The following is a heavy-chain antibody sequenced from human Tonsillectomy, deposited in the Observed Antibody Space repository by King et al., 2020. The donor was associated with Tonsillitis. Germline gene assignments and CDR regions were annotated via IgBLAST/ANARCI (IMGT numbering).Heavy chain of an antibody. CDR1: GYTFTSYG. V-gene: IGHV1-18*01. CDR2: ISAYNGNT. Sequence: VQLVESGAEVKKPGASVKVSCKASGYTFTSYGISWVRQAPGQGLEWMGWISAYNGNTNYAQKLQGRVTMTTDTSTSTAYMELRSLRSDDTAVYYCARSIAAAGTSYYYGMDVWGQGTTVTVSS. J-gene: IGHJ6*02. CDR3: ARSIAAAGTSYYYGMDV. D-gene: IGHD6-13*01.